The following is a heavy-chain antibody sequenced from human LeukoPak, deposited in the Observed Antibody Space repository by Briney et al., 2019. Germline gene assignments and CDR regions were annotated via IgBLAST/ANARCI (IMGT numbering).Heavy chain of an antibody. V-gene: IGHV4-39*02. Sequence: SETLSLTCTVSDGTIINNNHYWGWTRQPPGKGLEWIGSISYSGGTAYNPSLRSRVTISVDTSKNQFSLKVNSVTAADTAVYYCAREVGYYDSSGYRPHAFDIWGQGTLVTVSS. CDR2: ISYSGGT. D-gene: IGHD3-22*01. J-gene: IGHJ3*02. CDR3: AREVGYYDSSGYRPHAFDI. CDR1: DGTIINNNHY.